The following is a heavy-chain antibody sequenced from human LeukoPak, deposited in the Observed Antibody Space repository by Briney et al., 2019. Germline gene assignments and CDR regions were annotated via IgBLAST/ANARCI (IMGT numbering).Heavy chain of an antibody. CDR3: ARGLVPAAERDY. CDR2: INPTGGST. CDR1: GYTFTSYY. D-gene: IGHD2-2*01. Sequence: GASVKVSCKASGYTFTSYYMHWVRQAPGQGLEWMGLINPTGGSTGYAQKFQGRVTMTRDMSTSTDYMELSSLRSEDTAIYYCARGLVPAAERDYWGQGTLVTVSS. V-gene: IGHV1-46*01. J-gene: IGHJ4*02.